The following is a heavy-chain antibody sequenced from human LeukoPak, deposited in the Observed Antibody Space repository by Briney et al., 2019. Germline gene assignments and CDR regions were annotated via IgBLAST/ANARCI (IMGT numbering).Heavy chain of an antibody. CDR2: INHSGST. J-gene: IGHJ4*02. CDR1: GGSFSGYY. D-gene: IGHD1-26*01. Sequence: PSETLSLTCAVYGGSFSGYYWSRIRQPPGKGLEWIGEINHSGSTNYNPSLKSRVTISVDTSKNQFSLKLSSVTAADTAVYYCARGRGSYYLYYFDYWGQGTLVTVSS. CDR3: ARGRGSYYLYYFDY. V-gene: IGHV4-34*01.